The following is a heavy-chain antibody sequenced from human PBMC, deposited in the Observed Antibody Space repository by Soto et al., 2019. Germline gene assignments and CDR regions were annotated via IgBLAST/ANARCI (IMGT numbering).Heavy chain of an antibody. V-gene: IGHV3-23*01. CDR3: AKRRGAGGQFDD. J-gene: IGHJ4*02. D-gene: IGHD2-15*01. CDR1: GFTFSSYD. CDR2: VSIGGST. Sequence: DVQLLESGGGLVQPEGSLRLSCAASGFTFSSYDMGWVRQGPGKGLEWVAVVSIGGSTHYADAVRGRFTISSDKSKNTLSLQMNSLTAEDTAVYFCAKRRGAGGQFDDWGQGALVTVSS.